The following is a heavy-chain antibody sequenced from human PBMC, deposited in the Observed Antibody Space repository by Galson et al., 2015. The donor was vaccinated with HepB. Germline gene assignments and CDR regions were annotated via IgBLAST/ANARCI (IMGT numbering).Heavy chain of an antibody. CDR3: ATAVLEAVAGHMWFAP. V-gene: IGHV1-24*01. J-gene: IGHJ5*02. CDR2: FAPEAGEP. CDR1: GYTLTGLS. D-gene: IGHD6-19*01. Sequence: SVKVSCKVSGYTLTGLSMHWVRQTPGKGPEWMGGFAPEAGEPIYAQRFQGRVTMTEDTSTDTTYMELSSLRPEDTAVYYCATAVLEAVAGHMWFAPWGQGTLVTVSS.